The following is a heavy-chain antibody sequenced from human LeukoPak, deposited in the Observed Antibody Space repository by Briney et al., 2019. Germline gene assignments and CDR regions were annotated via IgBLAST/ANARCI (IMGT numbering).Heavy chain of an antibody. CDR3: ARGRYYYGSGSYADAFDI. CDR2: IYHSGST. J-gene: IGHJ3*02. Sequence: SETLSLTCAVSGGSISSGGYSWSWIRQPPGKGLEWIGYIYHSGSTYYNPSLKSRVTISVDRSKNQFSLKLSSVTAADTAVYYCARGRYYYGSGSYADAFDIWGQGTMVTVSS. V-gene: IGHV4-30-2*01. CDR1: GGSISSGGYS. D-gene: IGHD3-10*01.